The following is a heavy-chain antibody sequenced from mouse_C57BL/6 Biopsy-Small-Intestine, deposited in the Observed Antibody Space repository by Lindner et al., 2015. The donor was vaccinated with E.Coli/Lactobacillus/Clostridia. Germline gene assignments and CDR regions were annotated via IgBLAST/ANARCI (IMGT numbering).Heavy chain of an antibody. Sequence: VQLQESGPELVKPGAAVKIPCKASGYTFTDYNMDWVKQSHGKSLEWIGNINPNNGGTIYNQKFKGKATLTVDKSSSTAYMELRGLTSEDTGVYYCARSTAFDYWGQGTTLTVSS. CDR1: GYTFTDYN. J-gene: IGHJ2*01. CDR2: INPNNGGT. V-gene: IGHV1-18*01. CDR3: ARSTAFDY. D-gene: IGHD3-2*01.